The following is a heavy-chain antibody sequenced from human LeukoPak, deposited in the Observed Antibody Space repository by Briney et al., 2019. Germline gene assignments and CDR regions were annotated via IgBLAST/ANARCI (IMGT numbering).Heavy chain of an antibody. CDR2: FDPEDGET. D-gene: IGHD2-15*01. CDR3: ARTLGYCSGGSCPATSWSDP. Sequence: ASVKVSCKVSGYTLTELSMHWVRQAPGKGLEWMGGFDPEDGETIYAQKFQGRVTMTEDTSTDTAYMELSSLRSEDTAVYYCARTLGYCSGGSCPATSWSDPWGQGTLVTVSS. J-gene: IGHJ5*02. CDR1: GYTLTELS. V-gene: IGHV1-24*01.